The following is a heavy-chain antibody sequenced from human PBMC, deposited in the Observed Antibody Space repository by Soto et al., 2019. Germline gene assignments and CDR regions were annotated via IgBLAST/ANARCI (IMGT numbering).Heavy chain of an antibody. CDR2: INQSGST. Sequence: KTXGTLSLTCGVYGGAFSGYHWSWILQAPGKGLEWIGEINQSGSTNYSPSLKSRVTMSVDTSKKQFSLKLNSVTAADTALYYCATRDSYYGMDVWGQGTTVTVSS. J-gene: IGHJ6*02. CDR3: ATRDSYYGMDV. V-gene: IGHV4-34*01. CDR1: GGAFSGYH.